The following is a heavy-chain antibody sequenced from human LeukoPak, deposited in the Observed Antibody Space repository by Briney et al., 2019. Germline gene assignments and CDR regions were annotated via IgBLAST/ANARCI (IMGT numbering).Heavy chain of an antibody. CDR3: ARDPPVGYSNGFGYFGY. V-gene: IGHV3-48*04. CDR2: ISSSGSTI. Sequence: PGGSLRLSCAASGFTFSYSSMNWVRQAPGKGLEWVSYISSSGSTIYYADSVKGRFAISRDNAKNSLYLQMNSLRAEDTAVYYCARDPPVGYSNGFGYFGYWGQGTLVTVSS. CDR1: GFTFSYSS. D-gene: IGHD5-18*01. J-gene: IGHJ4*02.